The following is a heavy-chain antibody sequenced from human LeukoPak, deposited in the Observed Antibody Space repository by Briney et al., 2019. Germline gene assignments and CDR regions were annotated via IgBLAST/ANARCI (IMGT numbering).Heavy chain of an antibody. D-gene: IGHD4-23*01. V-gene: IGHV3-53*01. CDR3: ARGTFYGGNSPFAFDI. CDR1: GFTVSSNY. J-gene: IGHJ3*02. CDR2: FYSGGSR. Sequence: PGGSLRLSCAASGFTVSSNYMRWVRQAPGKGLEWVSVFYSGGSRYYADTVKGRLTISRDNSKKTLYFQMNSVRAEDTAVYYCARGTFYGGNSPFAFDIWGQGTMVTVSS.